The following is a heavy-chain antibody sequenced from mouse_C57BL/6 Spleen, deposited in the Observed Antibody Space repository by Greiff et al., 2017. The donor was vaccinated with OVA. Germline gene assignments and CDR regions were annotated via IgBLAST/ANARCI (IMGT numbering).Heavy chain of an antibody. J-gene: IGHJ4*01. CDR2: ISSGSSTI. D-gene: IGHD1-1*01. Sequence: DVMLVESGGGLVKPGGSLKLSCAASGFTFSDYGMHWVRQAPEKGLEWVAYISSGSSTIYYADTVKGRFTISRDNAKNTLFLQMTSLRSEDTAMYYCARTRIYYYGSSYDYYAMDYWGQGTSVTVSS. CDR1: GFTFSDYG. V-gene: IGHV5-17*01. CDR3: ARTRIYYYGSSYDYYAMDY.